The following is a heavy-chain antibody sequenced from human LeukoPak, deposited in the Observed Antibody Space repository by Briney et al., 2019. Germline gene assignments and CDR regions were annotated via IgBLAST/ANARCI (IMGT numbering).Heavy chain of an antibody. Sequence: PGGSLRLSCAASGFTFSSYSMNWVRQALGKGLEWVSSIRSSSSYIYYADSVKGRFTISRDNAKNSLYLQMNSLRGEDTGVYYCARGAVVVPAARGDWFDPWGQGTLVSVSS. CDR2: IRSSSSYI. CDR1: GFTFSSYS. J-gene: IGHJ5*02. D-gene: IGHD2-2*01. V-gene: IGHV3-21*01. CDR3: ARGAVVVPAARGDWFDP.